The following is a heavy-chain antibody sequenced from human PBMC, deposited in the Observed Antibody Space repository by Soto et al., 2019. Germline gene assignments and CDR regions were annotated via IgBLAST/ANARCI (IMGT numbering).Heavy chain of an antibody. J-gene: IGHJ5*02. D-gene: IGHD2-21*01. V-gene: IGHV4-31*03. CDR3: ARLRIATNNYKWLDP. Sequence: PSETLSLTCSVSGAAPNSGNYYWSWIRQVPGKGLEWIGHIYVTGAVDYNPSLRDRITISQDTSERQFSLNLRLVTAADTAVYYCARLRIATNNYKWLDPWGQGTLVTVS. CDR2: IYVTGAV. CDR1: GAAPNSGNYY.